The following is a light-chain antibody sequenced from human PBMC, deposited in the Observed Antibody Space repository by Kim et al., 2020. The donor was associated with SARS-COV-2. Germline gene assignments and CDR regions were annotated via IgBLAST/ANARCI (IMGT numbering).Light chain of an antibody. V-gene: IGKV3-11*01. CDR3: QQRYNWPPT. Sequence: EIVLTQSPATLSLSPGERATLSCRASQSVGSYLAWYQLKPGQAPRLLIYDASNRATGIPARFSGSGSGTDFTLTISSLESEDFAFYYCQQRYNWPPTFGQGTRLEIK. CDR2: DAS. J-gene: IGKJ5*01. CDR1: QSVGSY.